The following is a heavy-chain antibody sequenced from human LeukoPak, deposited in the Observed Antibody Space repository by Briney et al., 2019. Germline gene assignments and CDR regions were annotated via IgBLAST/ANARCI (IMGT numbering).Heavy chain of an antibody. V-gene: IGHV3-48*03. D-gene: IGHD6-19*01. J-gene: IGHJ3*01. CDR3: ARDGVSSSGWSLAGAFDV. CDR2: ISSSGSTT. Sequence: GRSLTRSRAASGLTFSSYEMNWVRQDPGKGLEWVSYISSSGSTTCYADSVKGRFTISRDNAKNSLYLQKNSLRAEDTAVYYCARDGVSSSGWSLAGAFDVWGQGTMVTVSS. CDR1: GLTFSSYE.